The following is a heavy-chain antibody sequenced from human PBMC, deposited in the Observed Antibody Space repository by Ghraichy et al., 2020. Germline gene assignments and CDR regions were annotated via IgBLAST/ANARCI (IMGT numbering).Heavy chain of an antibody. J-gene: IGHJ4*02. V-gene: IGHV4-59*01. CDR2: IYHSGST. Sequence: SETLSLTCTVSGASISSYYWSWIRQPPGKGLEWIGYIYHSGSTNYNPSLKSRVTMSVDTSKNQFSLKLSSVTAADTAVYYCARGDWFRATYYFDCWGQGTLVTVSS. CDR3: ARGDWFRATYYFDC. CDR1: GASISSYY. D-gene: IGHD3-10*01.